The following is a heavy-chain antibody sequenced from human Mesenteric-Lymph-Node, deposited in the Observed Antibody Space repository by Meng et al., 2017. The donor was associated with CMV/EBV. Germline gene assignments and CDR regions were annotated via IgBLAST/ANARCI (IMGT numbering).Heavy chain of an antibody. CDR3: ARKNAGPGNWFDP. J-gene: IGHJ5*02. V-gene: IGHV3-72*01. CDR1: GFTFSAYY. Sequence: SGFTFSAYYIDWVRQAPGKGLEWVGRSRNKLNSYTTEYAASVKGRFTISRDESKNSLYLQMNSLKTEDTAVYYCARKNAGPGNWFDPWGQGTLVTVSS. CDR2: SRNKLNSYTT.